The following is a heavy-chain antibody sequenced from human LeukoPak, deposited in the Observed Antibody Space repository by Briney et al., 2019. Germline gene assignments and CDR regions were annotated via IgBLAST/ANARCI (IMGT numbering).Heavy chain of an antibody. CDR1: GFTFSDYY. CDR2: ISSSSTI. Sequence: GGSLRLSCAASGFTFSDYYMNWVPQAPGKGLEWVSSISSSSTIYYADSVKGRFTISRDNAKNSLYLQMNSLRVEDTAVYYCARGFDSRFFNDWGQGTLVTVSS. CDR3: ARGFDSRFFND. D-gene: IGHD3-22*01. J-gene: IGHJ4*02. V-gene: IGHV3-69-1*01.